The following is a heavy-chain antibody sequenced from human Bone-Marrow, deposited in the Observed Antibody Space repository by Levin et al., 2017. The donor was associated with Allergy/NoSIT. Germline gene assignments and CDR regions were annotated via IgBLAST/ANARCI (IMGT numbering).Heavy chain of an antibody. CDR1: GFNFRASA. CDR2: IRSQAKSYST. V-gene: IGHV3-73*01. J-gene: IGHJ4*02. CDR3: TRLGDGSGDY. D-gene: IGHD3-22*01. Sequence: GGSLRLSCAASGFNFRASAVHWVRQAPGQGLEWVGRIRSQAKSYSTGYAASVRGRFTISRDDSKDTAYLHMNSLKSEDTALYYWTRLGDGSGDYWGQGTLVTVSS.